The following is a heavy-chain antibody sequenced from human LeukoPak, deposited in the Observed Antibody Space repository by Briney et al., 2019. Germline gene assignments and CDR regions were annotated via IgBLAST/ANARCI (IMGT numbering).Heavy chain of an antibody. J-gene: IGHJ6*02. D-gene: IGHD2-2*01. V-gene: IGHV4-34*01. Sequence: SETLSLTCTVSGGSISSYYWSWIRQPPGKGLEWIGEINHSGSTNYNPSLKSRVTISVDTSKNQFSLKLSSVTAADTAVYYCARGTTEIIVVVPAAGYGMDVWGQGTTVTVSS. CDR1: GGSISSYY. CDR2: INHSGST. CDR3: ARGTTEIIVVVPAAGYGMDV.